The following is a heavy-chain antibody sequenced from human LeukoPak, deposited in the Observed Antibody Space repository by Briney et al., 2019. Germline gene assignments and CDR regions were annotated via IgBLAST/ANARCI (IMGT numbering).Heavy chain of an antibody. CDR2: IYHSGST. Sequence: ETLSLTCAVSGYSISSGYYWGWIRQPPGKGLEWIGSIYHSGSTYYNPSLKSRVTISVDTSKNQFSLKLSSVTAADTAVYYCARLGLAYYMDAWGKGTTVTVSS. CDR1: GYSISSGYY. V-gene: IGHV4-38-2*01. D-gene: IGHD7-27*01. J-gene: IGHJ6*03. CDR3: ARLGLAYYMDA.